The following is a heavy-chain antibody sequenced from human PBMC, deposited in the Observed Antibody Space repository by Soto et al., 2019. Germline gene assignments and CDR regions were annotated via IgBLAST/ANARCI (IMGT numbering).Heavy chain of an antibody. CDR2: IIPIFGTA. CDR3: ARGHVLRYFDWLPKGNWGDP. CDR1: GGTFSSYA. D-gene: IGHD3-9*01. J-gene: IGHJ5*02. V-gene: IGHV1-69*06. Sequence: SAVKVSCKASGGTFSSYAISWVRQAPGQGLEWMGGIIPIFGTANYAQMFQRRVTITADKSTSTAYMELSSLRSEDTAVYYCARGHVLRYFDWLPKGNWGDPWGQ.